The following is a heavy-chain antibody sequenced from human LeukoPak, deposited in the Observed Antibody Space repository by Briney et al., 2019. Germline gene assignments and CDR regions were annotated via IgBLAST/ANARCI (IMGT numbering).Heavy chain of an antibody. J-gene: IGHJ4*02. CDR1: GGSISRGDW. V-gene: IGHV4-4*02. Sequence: PAETLSLTCAVSGGSISRGDWWSWVRQPPGKGLGLIWEIYHSGNTNYNPSLKIRVTIAVDKSKIQFSLRVSSVTAADTAVYYSARGQSWSFDYWGQGTLVTVST. D-gene: IGHD2-8*02. CDR2: IYHSGNT. CDR3: ARGQSWSFDY.